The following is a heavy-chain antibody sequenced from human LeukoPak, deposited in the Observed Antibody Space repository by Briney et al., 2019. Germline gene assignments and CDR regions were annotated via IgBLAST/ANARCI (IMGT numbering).Heavy chain of an antibody. CDR3: TRGSDSLFWFGEGLQH. J-gene: IGHJ1*01. CDR2: IRSKTFGGTT. D-gene: IGHD3-10*01. Sequence: GGSLRLSCRASGFNFGAYAMSWFRQAPGKGLEWVGFIRSKTFGGTTEDAASVKGRFIISRDDSESITYLQMNSLKTEDTGLYYCTRGSDSLFWFGEGLQHWGQGSLVTVSS. CDR1: GFNFGAYA. V-gene: IGHV3-49*03.